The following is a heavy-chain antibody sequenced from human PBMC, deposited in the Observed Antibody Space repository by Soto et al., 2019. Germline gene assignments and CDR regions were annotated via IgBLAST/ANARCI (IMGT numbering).Heavy chain of an antibody. J-gene: IGHJ6*03. CDR3: AKMTGDYASLYYMDV. CDR1: GFTFSSYG. V-gene: IGHV3-30*18. Sequence: GGSLRLSCAASGFTFSSYGMHWVRQAPGKGLEWVAVISYDGSNKYYADSVKGRFTISRDNSKNTLYLQMNSLRAEDTAVYYCAKMTGDYASLYYMDVWGKGTTVTVSS. D-gene: IGHD4-17*01. CDR2: ISYDGSNK.